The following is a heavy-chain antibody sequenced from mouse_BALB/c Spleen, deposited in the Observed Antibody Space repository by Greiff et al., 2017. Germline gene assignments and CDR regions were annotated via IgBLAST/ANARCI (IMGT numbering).Heavy chain of an antibody. V-gene: IGHV1-20*02. CDR1: GYSFTGYF. D-gene: IGHD2-1*01. CDR2: INPYNGDT. J-gene: IGHJ4*01. Sequence: EVQLQQSGPELVKPGASVKMSCKASGYSFTGYFMNWVMQSHGKSLEWIGRINPYNGDTFYNQKFKGKATLTVDKSSSTAHMELRSLASEDSAVYYCARNGNYPYAMDYWGQGTSVTVSS. CDR3: ARNGNYPYAMDY.